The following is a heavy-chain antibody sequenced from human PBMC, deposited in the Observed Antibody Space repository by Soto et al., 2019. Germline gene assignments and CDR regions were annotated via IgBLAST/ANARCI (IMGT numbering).Heavy chain of an antibody. Sequence: ASVKVSCKASGYSFTDYHLHWVRPAPGQGLEGLGRINPKSGGTSTAQKFQGWVTMTTDTSISTASMELTRLRSDDTAVYYCARDFNHRTAMPMVATPWFDPWGQGTLVTVSS. CDR3: ARDFNHRTAMPMVATPWFDP. D-gene: IGHD5-12*01. J-gene: IGHJ5*02. CDR2: INPKSGGT. CDR1: GYSFTDYH. V-gene: IGHV1-2*04.